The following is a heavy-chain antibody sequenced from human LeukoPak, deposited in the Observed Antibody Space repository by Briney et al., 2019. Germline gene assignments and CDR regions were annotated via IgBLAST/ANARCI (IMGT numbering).Heavy chain of an antibody. CDR1: GGSFSGYY. D-gene: IGHD3-10*02. V-gene: IGHV4-34*01. CDR3: TRYFRVAYYFDY. CDR2: INHSGST. J-gene: IGHJ4*02. Sequence: SETLSLTCAVYGGSFSGYYWSWIRQPPGKGLEWIGEINHSGSTNYNPSLKSRVTISVDKSKNQFSLKLSSVTAADTAVYYCTRYFRVAYYFDYWGQGTLVTVSS.